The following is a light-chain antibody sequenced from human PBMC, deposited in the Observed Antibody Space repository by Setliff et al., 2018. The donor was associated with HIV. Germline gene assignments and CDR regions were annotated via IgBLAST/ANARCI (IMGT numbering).Light chain of an antibody. CDR3: QVWDSSTDHHV. CDR2: DDN. CDR1: NIGGKS. Sequence: SYALTQPPSVSVAPGKTARITCGGNNIGGKSVHWYQQKPGQAPVLVVYDDNDRPSGIPERFSGSNSGNTATLTISRVEAGDEADYYCQVWDSSTDHHVFGTGTTVTVL. J-gene: IGLJ1*01. V-gene: IGLV3-21*03.